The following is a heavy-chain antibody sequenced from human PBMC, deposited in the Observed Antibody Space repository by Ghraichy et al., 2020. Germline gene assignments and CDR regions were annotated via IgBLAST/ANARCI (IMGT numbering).Heavy chain of an antibody. D-gene: IGHD6-19*01. Sequence: SETLSLTCTVSGGSVSSSNYYWGWIRQPPGKGLEWIANIHHSGSTYYNPSLKSRVTISIDTSKNPFSLNVTSVTAADTAVYYCARVIGTVEVAGTGKYYFDFWGQGALGTVSP. V-gene: IGHV4-39*01. CDR3: ARVIGTVEVAGTGKYYFDF. CDR1: GGSVSSSNYY. J-gene: IGHJ4*02. CDR2: IHHSGST.